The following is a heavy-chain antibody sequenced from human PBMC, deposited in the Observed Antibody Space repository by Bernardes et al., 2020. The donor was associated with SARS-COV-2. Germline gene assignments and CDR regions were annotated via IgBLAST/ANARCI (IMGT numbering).Heavy chain of an antibody. V-gene: IGHV4-34*01. CDR2: INLSGTG. CDR1: GESLSPYY. CDR3: AGGGIMAALGGVPGMDV. J-gene: IGHJ6*02. Sequence: SEPLSLTCAVYGESLSPYYWSWIRQPPGKGLEWIGEINLSGTGNRNPSLKSRVTMSVDTSRNQFSLTVNSVTAADSGVYYCAGGGIMAALGGVPGMDVWGQGTTVTVSS. D-gene: IGHD3-16*01.